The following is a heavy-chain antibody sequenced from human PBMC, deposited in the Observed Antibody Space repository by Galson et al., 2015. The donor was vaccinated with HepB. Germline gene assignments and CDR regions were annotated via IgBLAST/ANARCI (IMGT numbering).Heavy chain of an antibody. CDR1: GFTFSSYS. CDR2: ISSSSSYI. D-gene: IGHD6-13*01. V-gene: IGHV3-21*01. Sequence: SLRLSCAASGFTFSSYSMNWVRQAPGKGLEWVSSISSSSSYIYYADSVKGRFTISRDNAKNSLYLQMNSLRAEDTAVYYCARDLLAAAARGFDPWGQGTLVTVSS. CDR3: ARDLLAAAARGFDP. J-gene: IGHJ5*02.